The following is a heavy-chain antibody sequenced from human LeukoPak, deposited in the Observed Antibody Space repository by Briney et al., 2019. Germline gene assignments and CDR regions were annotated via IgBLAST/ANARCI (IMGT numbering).Heavy chain of an antibody. J-gene: IGHJ5*02. CDR3: AKEPIAVADYNWFDP. D-gene: IGHD6-13*01. CDR2: ISGSGGST. Sequence: HPGGSLRLSCAASGFTVSSNFMTWVRQAPGKGPEWVSGISGSGGSTYYADSVKGRFTISRDNSKNTVYLQMKSLRADDTAVYYCAKEPIAVADYNWFDPWGQGTLVTVSS. CDR1: GFTVSSNF. V-gene: IGHV3-23*01.